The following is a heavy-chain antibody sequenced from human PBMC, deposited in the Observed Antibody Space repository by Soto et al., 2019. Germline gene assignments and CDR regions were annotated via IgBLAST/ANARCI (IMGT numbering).Heavy chain of an antibody. D-gene: IGHD3-22*01. V-gene: IGHV3-33*01. J-gene: IGHJ3*02. CDR2: IWRDGSTK. CDR1: GFTLSTYG. CDR3: ARDRGDRRGFHDAFGI. Sequence: QEQLVESGGGVVQPGKSLRLSCAATGFTLSTYGTHWVRRIPGKGLEWVAVIWRDGSTKDYADSVKGRFTISRDNSKNTVYLKMNTLRAEDTAVYFCARDRGDRRGFHDAFGIWGQGTMVTVSS.